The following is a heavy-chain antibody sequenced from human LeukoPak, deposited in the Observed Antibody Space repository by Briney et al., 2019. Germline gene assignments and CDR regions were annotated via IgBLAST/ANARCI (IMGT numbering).Heavy chain of an antibody. V-gene: IGHV3-23*01. J-gene: IGHJ4*02. CDR3: AKDRSAVPAASNY. Sequence: GGSLGLSCAASGFTFTNYAMTWVRQAPGKGLEWVSGISGSGDNTYHADSVKGRFTISGDNFKNMVFLQMNSLRAEDTAVYYCAKDRSAVPAASNYWGQGTLVTVSS. CDR1: GFTFTNYA. D-gene: IGHD2-2*01. CDR2: ISGSGDNT.